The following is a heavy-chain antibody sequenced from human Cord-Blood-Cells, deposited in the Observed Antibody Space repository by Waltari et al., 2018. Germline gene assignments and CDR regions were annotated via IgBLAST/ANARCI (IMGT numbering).Heavy chain of an antibody. CDR2: FDPEDGET. CDR1: GYTLTELS. V-gene: IGHV1-24*01. CDR3: ATDALKKRDSSGYYY. Sequence: KVSGYTLTELSMHWVRQAPGKGLEWMGGFDPEDGETIYAQKFQGRVTMTEDTSTDTAYMELSSLRSEDTAVYYCATDALKKRDSSGYYYWGQGTLVTVSS. D-gene: IGHD3-22*01. J-gene: IGHJ4*02.